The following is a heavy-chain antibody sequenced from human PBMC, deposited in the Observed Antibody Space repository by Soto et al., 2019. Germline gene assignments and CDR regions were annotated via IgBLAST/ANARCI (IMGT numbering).Heavy chain of an antibody. V-gene: IGHV1-46*01. CDR2: INPSGGST. J-gene: IGHJ4*02. D-gene: IGHD5-12*01. CDR1: GYAVTSYY. Sequence: GASVEVSCKASGYAVTSYYMHWVRQSPGQGLEWMGIINPSGGSTSYEQKFQARVTMTRDTSTSTVYMELSSLRSEDTAVYYCARVPIGAELAFDYWGPGTLVTVSS. CDR3: ARVPIGAELAFDY.